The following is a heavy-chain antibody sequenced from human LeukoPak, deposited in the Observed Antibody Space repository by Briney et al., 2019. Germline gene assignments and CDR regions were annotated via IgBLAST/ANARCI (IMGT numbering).Heavy chain of an antibody. CDR2: IKSDGKTT. J-gene: IGHJ4*02. CDR1: GFTFSGYW. CDR3: ARDRDSSGWYYVDY. Sequence: GGSLRLSCAASGFTFSGYWMHWVRQAPGKGLVWVSRIKSDGKTTTYADSVKGRFTISRDNAKKTLYLQMNSLRAEDTAVYYCARDRDSSGWYYVDYWGQGTLVTVSS. V-gene: IGHV3-74*01. D-gene: IGHD6-19*01.